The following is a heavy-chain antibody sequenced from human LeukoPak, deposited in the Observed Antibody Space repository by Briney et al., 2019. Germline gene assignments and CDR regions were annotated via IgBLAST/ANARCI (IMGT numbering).Heavy chain of an antibody. J-gene: IGHJ4*02. CDR3: GYSYGYQIDY. CDR2: IYYSGST. CDR1: GGSISSSSYY. D-gene: IGHD5-18*01. Sequence: SETLSLTCTVSGGSISSSSYYWGWIRQPPGKGLEWIGSIYYSGSTYYNPSLKSRVTISVDTSKNQFSLKLSSVTAADTAVYYCGYSYGYQIDYWGQGTLVTVSS. V-gene: IGHV4-39*07.